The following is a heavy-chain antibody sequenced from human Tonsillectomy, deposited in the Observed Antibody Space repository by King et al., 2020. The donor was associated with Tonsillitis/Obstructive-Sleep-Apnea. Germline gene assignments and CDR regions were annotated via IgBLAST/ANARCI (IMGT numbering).Heavy chain of an antibody. J-gene: IGHJ4*02. CDR3: ARDRYCSGTSCFGDY. CDR1: GFTFSSYR. Sequence: VQLVESGGGLVQPGGSLRLSCAASGFTFSSYRMNWVRQAPGKGLEWLSYISSSSTFIYYADSVKGRFTISRDNAKNSLYLQMNSLRDEDTAGYYCARDRYCSGTSCFGDYWGQGTLVTVSS. D-gene: IGHD2-2*01. V-gene: IGHV3-48*02. CDR2: ISSSSTFI.